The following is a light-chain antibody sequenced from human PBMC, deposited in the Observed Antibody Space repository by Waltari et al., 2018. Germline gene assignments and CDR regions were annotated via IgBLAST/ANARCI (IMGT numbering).Light chain of an antibody. Sequence: SYVLTQPPSVSVAPGQTARITCGGNNIGSKSVHWYQQKPGQAPGLVVYDDSDRPSGIPVRSAGSNAGTPATLTISGVEAGDEADYCCQGWDSSSATGVFGGGTKLTVL. CDR1: NIGSKS. CDR2: DDS. J-gene: IGLJ3*02. V-gene: IGLV3-21*02. CDR3: QGWDSSSATGV.